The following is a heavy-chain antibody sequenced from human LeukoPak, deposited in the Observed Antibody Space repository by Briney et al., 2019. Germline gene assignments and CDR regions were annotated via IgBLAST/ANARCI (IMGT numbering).Heavy chain of an antibody. J-gene: IGHJ4*02. CDR2: ISYDGSNK. D-gene: IGHD3-22*01. Sequence: GGSLRLSCAASGFTFSSYAMHWARQAPGKGLEWVAVISYDGSNKYYADSVKGRFTISRDNSKNTLYLQMNSLRAEDTAVYYCARSPEDYYDSSGPLDYWGQGTLVTVSS. CDR3: ARSPEDYYDSSGPLDY. V-gene: IGHV3-30*04. CDR1: GFTFSSYA.